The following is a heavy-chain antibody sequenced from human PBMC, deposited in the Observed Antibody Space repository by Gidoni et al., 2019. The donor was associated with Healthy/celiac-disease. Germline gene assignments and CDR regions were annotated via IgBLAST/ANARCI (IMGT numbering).Heavy chain of an antibody. CDR1: GGTFSSYA. Sequence: QVQMVQPGAVVKQPVSSVKVSCKASGGTFSSYAISWVRQAPGQGLEWMGGIIPILCTANYAQKFQGRVTITADESTSTAYMELSSLRSEDTAVYYCARGEGIAVSDYWVQGTLVTVSS. CDR3: ARGEGIAVSDY. CDR2: IIPILCTA. D-gene: IGHD6-19*01. V-gene: IGHV1-69*01. J-gene: IGHJ4*02.